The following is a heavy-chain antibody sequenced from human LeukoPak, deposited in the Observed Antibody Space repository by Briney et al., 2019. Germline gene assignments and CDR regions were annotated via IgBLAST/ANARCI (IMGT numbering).Heavy chain of an antibody. V-gene: IGHV3-23*01. Sequence: PGGSLRLSCAASGFTFSSYAMSWVRQAPGKGLEWVSAISGSGGSTYYADSVKGRFTISRDNSKDTPYLQMNSLRAEDTAVYYCAKGLTVTTHYWGQGTLVTVSS. J-gene: IGHJ4*02. CDR1: GFTFSSYA. CDR3: AKGLTVTTHY. CDR2: ISGSGGST. D-gene: IGHD4-17*01.